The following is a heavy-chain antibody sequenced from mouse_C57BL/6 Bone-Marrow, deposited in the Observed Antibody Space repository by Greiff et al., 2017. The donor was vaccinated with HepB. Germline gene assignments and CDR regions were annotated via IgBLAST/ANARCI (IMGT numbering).Heavy chain of an antibody. Sequence: EVQLVESGPELVKPGASVKISCKASGYSFTDYNMNWVKQSNGKSLEWIGVINPNYGTTSYNQKFKGKATLTVDQSSSTAYMQLNSLTSEDSAVYYCARGIYYGSSYYAMDYWGQGTSVTVSS. CDR3: ARGIYYGSSYYAMDY. J-gene: IGHJ4*01. CDR2: INPNYGTT. CDR1: GYSFTDYN. V-gene: IGHV1-39*01. D-gene: IGHD1-1*01.